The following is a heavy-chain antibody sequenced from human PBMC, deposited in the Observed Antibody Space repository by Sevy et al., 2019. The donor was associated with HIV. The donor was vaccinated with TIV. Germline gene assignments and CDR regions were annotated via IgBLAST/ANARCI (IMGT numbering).Heavy chain of an antibody. V-gene: IGHV1-18*04. D-gene: IGHD3-22*01. CDR1: GYTFTSYG. CDR2: ISAYNGNT. J-gene: IGHJ4*02. CDR3: AREYYYDSSGYEFDY. Sequence: ASVKVSCKASGYTFTSYGISWVRQAPGQGLEWMGWISAYNGNTNYAQKLQGRVTMTTDTSTSTAYMELRSLRSDDTAMYYCAREYYYDSSGYEFDYWGQGTLVTVSS.